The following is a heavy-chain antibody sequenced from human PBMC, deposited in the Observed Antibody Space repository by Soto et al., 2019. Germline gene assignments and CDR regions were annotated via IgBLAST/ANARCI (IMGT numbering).Heavy chain of an antibody. V-gene: IGHV3-30-3*01. J-gene: IGHJ6*02. CDR3: ARDNGRRWGGMDV. D-gene: IGHD3-16*01. CDR1: GFSFGSCA. CDR2: ISFDGTTK. Sequence: QVQLVESGGGVVQPGRSLRLSCVASGFSFGSCAMHWVRQAPGKGLEWVSVISFDGTTKYYADSVTGRFTISRDNSKNTLDLQMNSLRVDDTAVYYCARDNGRRWGGMDVWGQGTTVTVSS.